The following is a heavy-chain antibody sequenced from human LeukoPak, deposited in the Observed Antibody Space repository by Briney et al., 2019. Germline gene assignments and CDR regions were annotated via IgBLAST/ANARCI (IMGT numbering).Heavy chain of an antibody. Sequence: ASLKISLKGSGYSFTSYWIGWVRQMPGKGLEWMGIIYPGDSDTRYSPSFQGQVTISADKSISTAYLQWSSLKASDTAMYYCARQYYDSSGYHLYFDYWGQGTLVTVSS. CDR3: ARQYYDSSGYHLYFDY. D-gene: IGHD3-22*01. V-gene: IGHV5-51*01. J-gene: IGHJ4*02. CDR1: GYSFTSYW. CDR2: IYPGDSDT.